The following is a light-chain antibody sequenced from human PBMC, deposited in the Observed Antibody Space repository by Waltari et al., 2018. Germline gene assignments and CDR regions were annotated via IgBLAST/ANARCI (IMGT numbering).Light chain of an antibody. V-gene: IGKV3-11*01. CDR2: DAS. CDR3: QQRSKWPLT. Sequence: EIVLTQSPATLSLSPGERATLSCRASQSVGISLAWYQQKPGQAPRLLIYDASNRATGIPVRFSGSGSGTDFTLTISSLEPADFAVYYCQQRSKWPLTFGQGTKVEIK. J-gene: IGKJ1*01. CDR1: QSVGIS.